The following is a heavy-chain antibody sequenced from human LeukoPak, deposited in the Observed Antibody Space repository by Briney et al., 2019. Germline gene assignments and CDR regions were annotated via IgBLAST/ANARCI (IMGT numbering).Heavy chain of an antibody. D-gene: IGHD3-22*01. CDR2: IKSKADGGTT. V-gene: IGHV3-15*07. CDR1: GFTFSNAW. Sequence: GGSLRLTCAASGFTFSNAWMNWVRQAPGMGLKWVGRIKSKADGGTTDYAAPAKGRFTISRDDSKNTLYLQMNSLKTEDTAVYYCGTASRGYVDYWGQGTLVTVSS. CDR3: GTASRGYVDY. J-gene: IGHJ4*02.